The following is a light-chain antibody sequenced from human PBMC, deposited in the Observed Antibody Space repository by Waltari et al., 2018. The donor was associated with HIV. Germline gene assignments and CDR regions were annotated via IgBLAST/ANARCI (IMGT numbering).Light chain of an antibody. Sequence: DIVMPQSTDSLAVSLGERATFSCKSSQSVLKRSNNKNYLTWYQQKPGQPPKMLIDRASTRESGVPDRFSGSGSGTDFTLTVSSLQAEDVAVYYCQQYYSPPYTFGQGTKLEI. CDR3: QQYYSPPYT. V-gene: IGKV4-1*01. J-gene: IGKJ2*01. CDR1: QSVLKRSNNKNY. CDR2: RAS.